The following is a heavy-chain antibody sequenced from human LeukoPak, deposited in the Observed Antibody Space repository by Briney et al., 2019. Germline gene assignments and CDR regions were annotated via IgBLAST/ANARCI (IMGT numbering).Heavy chain of an antibody. CDR1: GYTFTGFY. Sequence: GASVKVSCKASGYTFTGFYMHWVRQATGQGLEWMGWINPNSGGTNYAQKFQGRVTMTRDTSINTAYMELSSLRSDDTAVFYCARAHLIAAPGYNWFDPWGQGTLVTVSS. CDR3: ARAHLIAAPGYNWFDP. J-gene: IGHJ5*02. D-gene: IGHD6-13*01. CDR2: INPNSGGT. V-gene: IGHV1-2*02.